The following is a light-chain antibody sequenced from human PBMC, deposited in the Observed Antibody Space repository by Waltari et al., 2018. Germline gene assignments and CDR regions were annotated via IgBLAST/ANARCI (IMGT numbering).Light chain of an antibody. J-gene: IGLJ3*02. CDR2: HNT. V-gene: IGLV1-40*01. CDR1: NFKIGEGND. Sequence: QSALTQPPSVSGAPGLTVTISCIGTNFKIGEGNDVPWYQQFPGTVPKVLIHHNTLRPSGVPDRSSASKSATSASLVITGLQPDDEADYYCQSYDSTVGGSVFGGPTKVTV. CDR3: QSYDSTVGGSV.